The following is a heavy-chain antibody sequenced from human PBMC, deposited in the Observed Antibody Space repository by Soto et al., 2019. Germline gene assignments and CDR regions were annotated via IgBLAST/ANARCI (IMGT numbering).Heavy chain of an antibody. CDR2: INPDGSTT. D-gene: IGHD4-4*01. J-gene: IGHJ6*02. CDR3: ARVPTTVTTPGMDV. Sequence: PGGSLRLSCAASGFTFSSYRMHWVRQAPGEGLMWVSRINPDGSTTSYADSVKGRFTISRDNAKNPLYLQMNSLRVEDTAVYYCARVPTTVTTPGMDVWGQGTTVTVSS. V-gene: IGHV3-74*01. CDR1: GFTFSSYR.